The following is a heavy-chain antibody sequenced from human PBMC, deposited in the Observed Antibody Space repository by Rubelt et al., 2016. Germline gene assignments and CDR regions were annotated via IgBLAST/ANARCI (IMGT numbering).Heavy chain of an antibody. CDR1: GGSIRSYY. J-gene: IGHJ6*02. CDR3: ARGGSFHYYYHMDV. CDR2: VYYSGST. Sequence: QVQLQESGPGLVKPSETLSLTCTVSGGSIRSYYWSWIRQPPGKGLEWIGYVYYSGSTNYNPSLKNRVTISVDTSKNQFSLKLSSVTAADTAVYYCARGGSFHYYYHMDVWGQGTTVTVSS. D-gene: IGHD6-6*01. V-gene: IGHV4-59*01.